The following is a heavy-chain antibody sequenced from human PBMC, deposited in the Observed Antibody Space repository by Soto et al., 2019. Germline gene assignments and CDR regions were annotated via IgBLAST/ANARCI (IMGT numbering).Heavy chain of an antibody. CDR1: GFTFSSYG. Sequence: GGSLRLSCAASGFTFSSYGMHWVRQAPGKGLEWVAVISYDGSNKYYADSVKGRFTISRDNSKNTLYLQMNSLRAEDTAVYYCATGFTSGPVDYWGQGTLVTVSS. V-gene: IGHV3-30*03. D-gene: IGHD3-3*01. CDR2: ISYDGSNK. CDR3: ATGFTSGPVDY. J-gene: IGHJ4*02.